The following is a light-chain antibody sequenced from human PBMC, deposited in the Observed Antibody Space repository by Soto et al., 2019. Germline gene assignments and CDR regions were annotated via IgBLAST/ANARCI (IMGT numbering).Light chain of an antibody. J-gene: IGKJ3*01. CDR3: QQYYNSPFT. CDR2: WAS. CDR1: RSVLYSSNNKNY. Sequence: DIVMTQSPDSLAVSLGERATINCKSSRSVLYSSNNKNYLAWYQQKPGQPPKLLIDWASTRESGVPDRFSGSGSGTDFTLTISCLQAEDGAVYYCQQYYNSPFTFGPGTKVDIK. V-gene: IGKV4-1*01.